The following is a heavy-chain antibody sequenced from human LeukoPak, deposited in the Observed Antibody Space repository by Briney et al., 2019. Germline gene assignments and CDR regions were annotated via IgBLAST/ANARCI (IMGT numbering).Heavy chain of an antibody. CDR3: ARSHGGTWYPAF. D-gene: IGHD6-13*01. Sequence: GASVKVSCKASGYTFSNYGISWVRQVPGQGLEWMGWISSYNGNTKYAQTFEGRVTMTTDTSTTTTYMELTSLRSDDTAVYYCARSHGGTWYPAFWGQGTLVTVSS. J-gene: IGHJ4*02. CDR1: GYTFSNYG. V-gene: IGHV1-18*01. CDR2: ISSYNGNT.